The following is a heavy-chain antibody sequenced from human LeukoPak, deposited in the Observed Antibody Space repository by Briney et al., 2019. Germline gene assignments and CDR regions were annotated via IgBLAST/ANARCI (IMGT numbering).Heavy chain of an antibody. D-gene: IGHD6-19*01. Sequence: GGSLRLSCAASGFTFSSYAMSWVRQAPGKGLEWVSAISGSGGSTYYADSVTGRVTISIDNSKNTLYLQMNSLRAEDTAVYYCAKASKQWLAYYYYGMDVWGQGTTVTVSS. V-gene: IGHV3-23*01. CDR3: AKASKQWLAYYYYGMDV. CDR2: ISGSGGST. J-gene: IGHJ6*02. CDR1: GFTFSSYA.